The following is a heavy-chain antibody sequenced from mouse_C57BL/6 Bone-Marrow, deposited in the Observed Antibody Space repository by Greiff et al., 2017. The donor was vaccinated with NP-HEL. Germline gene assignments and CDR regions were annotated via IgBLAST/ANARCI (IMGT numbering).Heavy chain of an antibody. D-gene: IGHD3-2*02. CDR1: GFTFSSYG. J-gene: IGHJ3*01. CDR2: ISSGGSYT. CDR3: ARRGSSGPFAY. V-gene: IGHV5-6*01. Sequence: EVHLVESGGDLVKPGGSLKLSCAASGFTFSSYGMSWVRQTPDKRLAWVATISSGGSYTYYPDSVKGRFTISRDNAKNTLYLQMSSLKSEDTAMYYCARRGSSGPFAYWGQGTLVTVSA.